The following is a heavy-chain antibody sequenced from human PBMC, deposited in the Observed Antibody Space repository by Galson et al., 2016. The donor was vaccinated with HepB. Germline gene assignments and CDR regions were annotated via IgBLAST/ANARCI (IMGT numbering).Heavy chain of an antibody. CDR2: IYWDDDK. J-gene: IGHJ3*02. CDR1: GFSLSTSGVG. V-gene: IGHV2-5*02. Sequence: PALVKPPQTLTLTCTFSGFSLSTSGVGVGWIRQPPGKALEWLAPIYWDDDKRYSPSLKSRLTITKDTSRNQVVLTMTNMDPVDTGTYYCAHRDYYGSGPRYTRDIWGQGTMVTVSS. D-gene: IGHD3-10*01. CDR3: AHRDYYGSGPRYTRDI.